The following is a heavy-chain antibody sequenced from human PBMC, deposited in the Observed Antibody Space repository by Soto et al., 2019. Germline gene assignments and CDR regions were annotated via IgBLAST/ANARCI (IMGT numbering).Heavy chain of an antibody. CDR3: AKNLTRPRAYWLDP. D-gene: IGHD3-16*01. CDR1: GCSFTGYY. CDR2: INAKSGGT. Sequence: ASVKVSCKDSGCSFTGYYIHWLRQAHGQGLEWMGWINAKSGGTDYAQKSQGRVTLTRDMFITTASLPRNSLTSDDTALYYCAKNLTRPRAYWLDPGHEGTQVTVSS. J-gene: IGHJ5*02. V-gene: IGHV1-2*02.